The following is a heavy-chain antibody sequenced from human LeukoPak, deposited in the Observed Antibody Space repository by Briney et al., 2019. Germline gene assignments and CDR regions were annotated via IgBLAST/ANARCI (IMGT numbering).Heavy chain of an antibody. CDR3: ARLVGGNLFDY. Sequence: SQTLSLTCTVSGGSINSYYWSWIRQPPGKGLEWIGYIYYSGSTNYNPSLKSRVTISVDTSKNQFSLKLSSVTAADTAVYYCARLVGGNLFDYWGQGTLVTVSS. D-gene: IGHD4-23*01. CDR1: GGSINSYY. V-gene: IGHV4-59*12. J-gene: IGHJ4*02. CDR2: IYYSGST.